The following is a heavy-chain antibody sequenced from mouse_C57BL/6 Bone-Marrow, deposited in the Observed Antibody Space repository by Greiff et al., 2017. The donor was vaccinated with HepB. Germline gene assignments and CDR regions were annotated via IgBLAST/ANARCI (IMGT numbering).Heavy chain of an antibody. CDR3: AREGITTVDY. V-gene: IGHV1-66*01. D-gene: IGHD1-1*01. J-gene: IGHJ2*01. Sequence: QVQLQQSGPELVKPGASVKISCKASGYSFTSYYIHWVKQRPGQGLEWIGWIYPGRGNTKSNEKFKGKATLTADTSSSTAYMQLSSLTSEDSAVYYCAREGITTVDYWGQGTTLTVSS. CDR1: GYSFTSYY. CDR2: IYPGRGNT.